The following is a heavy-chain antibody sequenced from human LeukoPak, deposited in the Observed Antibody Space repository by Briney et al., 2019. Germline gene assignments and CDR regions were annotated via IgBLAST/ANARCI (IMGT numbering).Heavy chain of an antibody. V-gene: IGHV3-23*01. J-gene: IGHJ6*03. Sequence: PGGSLRLSCAASGFTFSHYVMSWARQAPGKGLEWLSSISESGSTTYYADSVTGRFTISRDNSKDTLYLQMISLRAEDTALYYCARADSSGYYYYYYYMDVWGKGTTVTVSS. CDR1: GFTFSHYV. CDR3: ARADSSGYYYYYYYMDV. CDR2: ISESGSTT. D-gene: IGHD3-22*01.